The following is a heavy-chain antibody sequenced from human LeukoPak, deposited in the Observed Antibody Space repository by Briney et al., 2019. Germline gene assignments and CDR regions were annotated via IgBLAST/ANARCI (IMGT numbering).Heavy chain of an antibody. D-gene: IGHD2-15*01. CDR1: GFTVSSNY. V-gene: IGHV3-53*01. J-gene: IGHJ6*02. CDR2: IYGGGST. Sequence: GGSLRLSCAASGFTVSSNYMSWVRQAPGKGLEWVSVIYGGGSTYYADSVKGRFTISRDNSKNTLYLQMNSLRAEDTAVYYCAREGYCSGGSCYSGISYGMDVWGQGTTVTVSS. CDR3: AREGYCSGGSCYSGISYGMDV.